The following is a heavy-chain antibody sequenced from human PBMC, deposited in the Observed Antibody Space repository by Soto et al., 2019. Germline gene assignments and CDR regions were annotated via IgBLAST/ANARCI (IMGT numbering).Heavy chain of an antibody. CDR3: AHRVLRTVFGLVTTTAIYFDF. D-gene: IGHD3-3*01. J-gene: IGHJ4*02. Sequence: QITLKASGPTVVKPTENLTLTCTFSGFSLTTSGVGVSWVRQSPGKAPEWLALIYWDDDKRYSTSLKSRLTITKDTSKNQVVLTMANVDPADTATYYCAHRVLRTVFGLVTTTAIYFDFWGQGTPVVVYS. V-gene: IGHV2-5*02. CDR2: IYWDDDK. CDR1: GFSLTTSGVG.